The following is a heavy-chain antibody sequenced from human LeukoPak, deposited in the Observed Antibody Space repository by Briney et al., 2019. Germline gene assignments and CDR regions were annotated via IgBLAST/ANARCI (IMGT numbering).Heavy chain of an antibody. Sequence: SETLSLTCSVSGDSINSYYWNWIRQPPGKGLEWIGYIYYSGSINYNPSLKSRVTISVDTSKNQFSLKLSSVTAADTAVYYCARSRGYSYGTTFLDYWGQGTLVTVSS. V-gene: IGHV4-59*08. CDR2: IYYSGSI. CDR3: ARSRGYSYGTTFLDY. J-gene: IGHJ4*02. D-gene: IGHD5-18*01. CDR1: GDSINSYY.